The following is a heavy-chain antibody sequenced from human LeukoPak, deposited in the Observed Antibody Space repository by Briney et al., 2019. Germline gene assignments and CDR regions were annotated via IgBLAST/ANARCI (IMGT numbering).Heavy chain of an antibody. D-gene: IGHD1-26*01. CDR1: GYTITELS. J-gene: IGHJ5*02. V-gene: IGHV1-24*01. Sequence: ASVKVSCKVSGYTITELSMHWVRQAPGKGLEWMGGFDPEDGETIYAQKFQGRVTMTEDTSTDTAYMELSSLRSEDTAVYYCATVPLGELRNWFDPWGQGTLVTVSS. CDR3: ATVPLGELRNWFDP. CDR2: FDPEDGET.